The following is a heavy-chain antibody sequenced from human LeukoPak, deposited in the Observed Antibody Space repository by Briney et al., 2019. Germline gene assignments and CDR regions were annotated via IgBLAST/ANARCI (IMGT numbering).Heavy chain of an antibody. J-gene: IGHJ4*02. V-gene: IGHV3-11*01. CDR2: ISSSGSTI. Sequence: GGSLRLSCAASGFTFSDYYMSWIRQAPGKGLEWVSYISSSGSTIYYADSVKGRFTISRDNAKNSLYLQMNNLRAEDTAIYYCAKRAYCSVASCSQTPYYFDFWGQGTLVTVSS. CDR1: GFTFSDYY. CDR3: AKRAYCSVASCSQTPYYFDF. D-gene: IGHD2-15*01.